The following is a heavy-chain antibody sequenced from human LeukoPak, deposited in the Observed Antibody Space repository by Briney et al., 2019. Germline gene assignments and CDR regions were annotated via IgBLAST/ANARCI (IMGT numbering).Heavy chain of an antibody. Sequence: SQTLSLTCAISGDIVSSRSAAWNWIRQSPSRGLEWLGRTYYESKWQNDYAVSVRSRMTINSDTSKNQFSLQLNSVTPEDTAVYYCARAGVWGVWYFDLWGRGTLVTVSS. CDR2: TYYESKWQN. CDR1: GDIVSSRSAA. CDR3: ARAGVWGVWYFDL. V-gene: IGHV6-1*01. D-gene: IGHD7-27*01. J-gene: IGHJ2*01.